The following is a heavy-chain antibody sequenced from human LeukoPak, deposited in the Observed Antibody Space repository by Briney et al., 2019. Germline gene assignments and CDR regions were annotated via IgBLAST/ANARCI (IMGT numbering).Heavy chain of an antibody. Sequence: SETLSLTCTVSGDSVRTSNYYWSWIRQPPGKGLEWIGYIHYSGNTNYNTSLKSRVTISVDTSKSQFSLKLSSVTAADTAVYYCAADLSNPRMGASYLDSWGQGTLVTVSS. CDR1: GDSVRTSNYY. CDR2: IHYSGNT. V-gene: IGHV4-61*01. J-gene: IGHJ4*02. D-gene: IGHD3-16*01. CDR3: AADLSNPRMGASYLDS.